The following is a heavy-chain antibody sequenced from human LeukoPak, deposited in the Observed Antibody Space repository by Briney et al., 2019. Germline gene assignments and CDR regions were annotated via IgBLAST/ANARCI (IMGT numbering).Heavy chain of an antibody. D-gene: IGHD3-10*01. J-gene: IGHJ6*02. V-gene: IGHV4-39*02. CDR3: ARYGSRSYYGLDV. Sequence: SETLSLTCTVAGGSITSTNYYWGWIRQPPGKGLEWIGSIYYPGSTYYSPSLKSRVTISVDASKNHFSLKLTSVTAADTAVYFCARYGSRSYYGLDVWGQGTMVTVSS. CDR1: GGSITSTNYY. CDR2: IYYPGST.